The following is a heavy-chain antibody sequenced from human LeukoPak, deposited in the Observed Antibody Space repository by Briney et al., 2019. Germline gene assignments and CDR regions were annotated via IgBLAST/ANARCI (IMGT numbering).Heavy chain of an antibody. CDR1: GFTFTSYW. D-gene: IGHD1-20*01. V-gene: IGHV3-7*01. CDR2: IKRDGKEK. CDR3: AKEGAYPKITYDS. Sequence: GGSLRLSCAASGFTFTSYWMNWVRQAPGKGLEWVGNIKRDGKEKNYVDSVKGRFSISKDNPKNPLYLQMDSQRAEDTAVYYCAKEGAYPKITYDSWGQGALVTVSS. J-gene: IGHJ5*01.